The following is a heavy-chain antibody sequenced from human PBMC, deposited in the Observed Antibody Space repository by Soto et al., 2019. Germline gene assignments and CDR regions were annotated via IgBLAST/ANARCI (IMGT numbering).Heavy chain of an antibody. V-gene: IGHV3-48*03. Sequence: EVQLVESGGGLVQPGGSLRLSCAASGFTFSSYEMNWVRQAPGKGLEWVSYISSSGSTIYYADSVKGRFTISRDNAKNSLYLQMNSLRAEDTAVYYCARVSLRFLEWLSHDAFDIWGQGTMVTVSS. J-gene: IGHJ3*02. CDR3: ARVSLRFLEWLSHDAFDI. CDR2: ISSSGSTI. CDR1: GFTFSSYE. D-gene: IGHD3-3*01.